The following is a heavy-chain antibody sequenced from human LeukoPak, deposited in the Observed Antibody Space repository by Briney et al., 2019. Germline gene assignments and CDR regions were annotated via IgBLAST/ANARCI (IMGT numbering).Heavy chain of an antibody. CDR3: ARDVYCGGDCSYFDY. CDR2: IYYSGST. D-gene: IGHD2-21*02. CDR1: GGSISSYY. V-gene: IGHV4-59*01. Sequence: PSETLSLTCTVSGGSISSYYWSWIRQPPGKGLEWIGYIYYSGSTNYNPSLKSRLTISADTSKNQFSLKLSSVTAADTAVYYCARDVYCGGDCSYFDYWGQGTLVTVSS. J-gene: IGHJ4*02.